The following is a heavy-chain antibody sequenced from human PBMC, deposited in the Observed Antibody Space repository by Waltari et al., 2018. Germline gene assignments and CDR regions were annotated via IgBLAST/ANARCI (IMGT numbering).Heavy chain of an antibody. CDR2: INHSGST. D-gene: IGHD3-10*01. V-gene: IGHV4-34*01. CDR3: ARGASYYYGSGSPD. J-gene: IGHJ4*02. CDR1: GWAFSGYY. Sequence: HVQLQQWGAGLLKPPETPSLTRPVYGWAFSGYYWRWLRQPPGKGLEWIGEINHSGSTNYNPSLKSRVTISVDTSKNQFSLKLSSVTAADTAVYYCARGASYYYGSGSPDWGQGTLVTVSS.